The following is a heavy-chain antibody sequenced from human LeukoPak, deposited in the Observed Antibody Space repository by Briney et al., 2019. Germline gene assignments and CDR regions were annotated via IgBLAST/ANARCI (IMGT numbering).Heavy chain of an antibody. D-gene: IGHD1-20*01. J-gene: IGHJ5*02. V-gene: IGHV3-66*01. Sequence: GGSLGLSCAASGFIVSCNYMSWVRQAPGKGLEWVSVIYSGGSTYYADSVKGRFTISRDNSKNTLFLQMNSLRAEDTAVYYCVRGEYNWNDLHLWGQGTLVTVSS. CDR3: VRGEYNWNDLHL. CDR1: GFIVSCNY. CDR2: IYSGGST.